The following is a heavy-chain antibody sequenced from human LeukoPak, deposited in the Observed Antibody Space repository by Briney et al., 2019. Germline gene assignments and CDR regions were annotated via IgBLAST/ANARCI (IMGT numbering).Heavy chain of an antibody. CDR3: SKWGDYDVLTGYYDSDF. Sequence: PGASLRLSCAASGFTFNNYATSWVRQAPGKGLEWVSAILGSGRSAYYADSVKGRFTTSRDNSKNSLFLQMNSLRVEDTALYYCSKWGDYDVLTGYYDSDFWGQGTLVTVSA. CDR2: ILGSGRSA. D-gene: IGHD3-9*01. J-gene: IGHJ4*02. V-gene: IGHV3-23*01. CDR1: GFTFNNYA.